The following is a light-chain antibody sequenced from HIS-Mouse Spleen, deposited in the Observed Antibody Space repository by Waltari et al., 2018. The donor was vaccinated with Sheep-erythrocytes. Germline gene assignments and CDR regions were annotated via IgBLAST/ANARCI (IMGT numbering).Light chain of an antibody. CDR2: EV. CDR3: SSYTSSSTQV. J-gene: IGLJ2*01. Sequence: QSALTQPASVSGSPGQSITIPCTGTSSDVGGYNYVSWYQQHPGKAPKLMIYEVSNRFSGSKSGNTASLTISGLQAEDEADYYCSSYTSSSTQVFGGGTKLTVL. V-gene: IGLV2-14*01. CDR1: SSDVGGYNY.